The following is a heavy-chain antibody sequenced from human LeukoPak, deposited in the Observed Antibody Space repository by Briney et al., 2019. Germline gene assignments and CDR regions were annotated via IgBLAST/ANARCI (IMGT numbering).Heavy chain of an antibody. Sequence: GASVKVSCMASGYTFNSYDINWVRQATGQGLEWMGWMNPNTGNTGYGERFQGRVTMTRDNSISTAYMELNSLTSEDTAVYYCARGGAGTYYKRDGWFDPWGQGTVVTVSS. V-gene: IGHV1-8*01. CDR1: GYTFNSYD. CDR2: MNPNTGNT. D-gene: IGHD3-10*01. CDR3: ARGGAGTYYKRDGWFDP. J-gene: IGHJ5*02.